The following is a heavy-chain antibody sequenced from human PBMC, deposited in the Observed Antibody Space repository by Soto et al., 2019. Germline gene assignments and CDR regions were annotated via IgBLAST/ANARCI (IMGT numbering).Heavy chain of an antibody. D-gene: IGHD6-6*01. J-gene: IGHJ3*02. V-gene: IGHV3-48*02. Sequence: EVQLVESGGGLVQPGGSLRLSCAASGFTFSDYSMNWVRQAPGKGLEWVSYISSSSSIIYYADSVKGRFTVSRDNGKNSLYLQMNSLRDEDTAVYYCARGVIAARRSAFDIWGQGTMVTVSS. CDR1: GFTFSDYS. CDR3: ARGVIAARRSAFDI. CDR2: ISSSSSII.